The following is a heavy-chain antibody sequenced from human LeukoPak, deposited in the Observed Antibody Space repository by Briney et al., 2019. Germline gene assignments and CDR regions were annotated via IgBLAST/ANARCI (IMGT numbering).Heavy chain of an antibody. D-gene: IGHD3-9*01. CDR1: GFTFSNYA. V-gene: IGHV3-23*01. CDR3: AKWGDFDILTGYYVSDF. CDR2: VTGRGCST. J-gene: IGHJ4*02. Sequence: GESLRLSCVASGFTFSNYAMSWVRQAPGKRLEWVSAVTGRGCSTYYADSVKGRFTISRDNSRNTLFMQMNSLRAEDTAIYYCAKWGDFDILTGYYVSDFWGQGTLVTVSS.